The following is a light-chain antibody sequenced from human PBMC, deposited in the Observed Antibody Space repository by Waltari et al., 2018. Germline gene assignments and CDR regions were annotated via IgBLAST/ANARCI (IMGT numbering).Light chain of an antibody. Sequence: AIQMTQSPSSLSASVGDRVTITCRASQGIRNDLGWYQQRPGKAPKLLIYGSSTLQSGVPFRFSGSGFGTDFTLTINSLQPEDFATYYCLQDYSYPWTFGQGTKVEIK. CDR3: LQDYSYPWT. J-gene: IGKJ1*01. V-gene: IGKV1-6*01. CDR1: QGIRND. CDR2: GSS.